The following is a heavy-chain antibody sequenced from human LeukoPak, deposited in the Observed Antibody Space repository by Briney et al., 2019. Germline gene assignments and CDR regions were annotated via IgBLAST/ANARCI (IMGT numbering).Heavy chain of an antibody. CDR1: GGSISSYY. Sequence: SETLSLTCTVSGGSISSYYWSWIRQPAGKGLEWIGRIYTSGSTNYNPSLKSRVTMSVDTSKNQFSLKLSSVTAADTAVYYCARELFSSSIAAAGTDYFDYWGQGTLVTVSS. J-gene: IGHJ4*02. V-gene: IGHV4-4*07. CDR2: IYTSGST. D-gene: IGHD6-13*01. CDR3: ARELFSSSIAAAGTDYFDY.